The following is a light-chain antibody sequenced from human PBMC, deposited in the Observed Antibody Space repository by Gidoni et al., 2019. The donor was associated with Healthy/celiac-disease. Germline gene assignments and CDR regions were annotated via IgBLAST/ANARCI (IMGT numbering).Light chain of an antibody. CDR2: GAS. CDR1: QSVSSSY. J-gene: IGKJ4*01. Sequence: EIVLTQSPGTLSLSPGERATLSCRASQSVSSSYLAWYQQKPGQAPRLLIYGASSRATGLPDRFSGSGSGTDFTLTISRLEPEDFAVYYCQQYGSSPGTFXGXTKVEIK. V-gene: IGKV3-20*01. CDR3: QQYGSSPGT.